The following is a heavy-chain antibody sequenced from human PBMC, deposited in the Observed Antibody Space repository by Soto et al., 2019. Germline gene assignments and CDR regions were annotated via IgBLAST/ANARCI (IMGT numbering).Heavy chain of an antibody. CDR2: IYYSGST. D-gene: IGHD2-2*01. CDR3: ARHRNYCSSTSCYLGFDP. Sequence: PSETLSLTCTVSGGSISSYYWSWIRQPPGKGLEWIGYIYYSGSTNYNPSLKSRVTISVDTSKNQFSLKLSSVTAADTAVYYCARHRNYCSSTSCYLGFDPWGQGTLVTVS. CDR1: GGSISSYY. J-gene: IGHJ5*02. V-gene: IGHV4-59*08.